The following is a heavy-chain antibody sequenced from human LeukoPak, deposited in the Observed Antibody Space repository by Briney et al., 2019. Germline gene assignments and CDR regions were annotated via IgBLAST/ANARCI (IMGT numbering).Heavy chain of an antibody. CDR3: ATSGKGDS. CDR1: GGSFSGYK. CDR2: INHSGST. V-gene: IGHV4-34*01. Sequence: SETLSLTCVVYGGSFSGYKWSWIRQPPGKGLEWIGEINHSGSTNYNPSLKSRVTMSVDTSRNQFSLKLRSATAADTAMYYCATSGKGDSWGQGTLVTVSS. D-gene: IGHD3-10*01. J-gene: IGHJ4*02.